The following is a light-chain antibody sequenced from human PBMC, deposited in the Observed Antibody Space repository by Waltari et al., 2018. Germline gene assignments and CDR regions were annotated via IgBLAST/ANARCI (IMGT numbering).Light chain of an antibody. CDR3: AAWDDKLGGRWE. V-gene: IGLV1-47*01. CDR2: RND. CDR1: SSNIGSNV. J-gene: IGLJ2*01. Sequence: QSVLTQPPSASGTPGQRVTISCSGSSSNIGSNVVNWYQQVPGTTPKLLIYRNDQRPSGVPDRFSGSQSGTSAPLAISGLRSEDEADYYCAAWDDKLGGRWEFGGGTTLTVL.